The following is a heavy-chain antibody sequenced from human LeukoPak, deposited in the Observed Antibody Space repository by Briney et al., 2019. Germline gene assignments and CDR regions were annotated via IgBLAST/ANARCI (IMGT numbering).Heavy chain of an antibody. D-gene: IGHD3-22*01. Sequence: ASVKVSCKASGYTFTSYYMHWVRQAPGQGLEWMGIINPSGGSTSYAQKFQGRVTMTRDTSTSTVYMELSSLRSEDTAVYYCARDLTTMIVGTRKQGFQRRSLDYWGQGTLVTVSS. CDR2: INPSGGST. V-gene: IGHV1-46*01. CDR1: GYTFTSYY. J-gene: IGHJ4*02. CDR3: ARDLTTMIVGTRKQGFQRRSLDY.